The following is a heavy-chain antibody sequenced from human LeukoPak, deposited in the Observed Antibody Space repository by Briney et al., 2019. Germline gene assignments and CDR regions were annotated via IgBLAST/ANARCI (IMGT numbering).Heavy chain of an antibody. CDR1: GFTFSSYA. CDR2: ISGSGGST. CDR3: AKVEGAVYYYDSSGYYDY. J-gene: IGHJ4*02. V-gene: IGHV3-23*01. Sequence: GGSLRLSCAASGFTFSSYAMSWVRQAPGKGLEWVSAISGSGGSTYYADSVKGRFTIARDNSKNTLYLQMNSLSAEDTAVYYCAKVEGAVYYYDSSGYYDYWGQGTLVTVSS. D-gene: IGHD3-22*01.